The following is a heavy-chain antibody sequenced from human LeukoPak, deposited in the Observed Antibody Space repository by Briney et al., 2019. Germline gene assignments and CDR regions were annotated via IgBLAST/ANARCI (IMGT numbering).Heavy chain of an antibody. V-gene: IGHV3-30*02. J-gene: IGHJ4*02. Sequence: GGSLRLSCTTSGFTFSNFGMHWVRQAPGQGLEWVTFIPYGGSSKYYADSVKGRFTISRDNSKNTLSLRMNSLRAEDTAIYYCANGPTKDGFHYYFDFWGQGTLVTVSS. D-gene: IGHD5-24*01. CDR3: ANGPTKDGFHYYFDF. CDR2: IPYGGSSK. CDR1: GFTFSNFG.